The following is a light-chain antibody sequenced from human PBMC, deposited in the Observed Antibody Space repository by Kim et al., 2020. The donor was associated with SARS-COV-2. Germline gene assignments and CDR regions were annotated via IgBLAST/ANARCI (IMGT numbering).Light chain of an antibody. V-gene: IGLV2-14*03. CDR1: SSDVGGYNY. CDR2: DVS. CDR3: SSYTSSSTRV. Sequence: GQSSTISCTGTSSDVGGYNYVSWYQQHPGKAPKRMIYDVSNRPSGVSNRFSGSKSGNTASLTIPGLQAEDEADYYCSSYTSSSTRVFGGGTKLTVL. J-gene: IGLJ3*02.